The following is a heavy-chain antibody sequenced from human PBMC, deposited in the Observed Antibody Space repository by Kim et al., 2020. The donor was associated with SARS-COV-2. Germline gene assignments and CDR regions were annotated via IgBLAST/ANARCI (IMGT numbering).Heavy chain of an antibody. J-gene: IGHJ4*02. CDR1: GFTFSSYT. V-gene: IGHV3-21*04. D-gene: IGHD2-21*01. Sequence: GGSLRLSCAASGFTFSSYTMNWIRQAPGKGLEWVLSISSSGSYIYYADSVRGRFSISRDQSKSSLYLQMNSLRVEDTAVYYCARGPFRDGYNYFDYWGQGTLVTVSS. CDR3: ARGPFRDGYNYFDY. CDR2: ISSSGSYI.